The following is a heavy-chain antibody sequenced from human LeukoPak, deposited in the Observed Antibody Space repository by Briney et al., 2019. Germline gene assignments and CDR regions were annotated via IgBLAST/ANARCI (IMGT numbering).Heavy chain of an antibody. CDR2: MNPNSGNT. D-gene: IGHD6-13*01. J-gene: IGHJ4*02. Sequence: ASVKVSCEASGYTFTTYDINWGRQAAGQGLEWMGWMNPNSGNTGNAQKFQGRVTMTRNTSISTAYMELTSLTSEDTAVYFCARIAAPGNRRLNFWGQGTLVTVSS. V-gene: IGHV1-8*01. CDR1: GYTFTTYD. CDR3: ARIAAPGNRRLNF.